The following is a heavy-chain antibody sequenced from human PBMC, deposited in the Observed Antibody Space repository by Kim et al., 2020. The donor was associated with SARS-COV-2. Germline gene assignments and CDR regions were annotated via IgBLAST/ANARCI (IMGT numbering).Heavy chain of an antibody. J-gene: IGHJ4*02. Sequence: ASVKVSCKASGYIFTILKIHWVRRAPGQGLEWMGWVNVNTGDTRYSQRFQDRVTITKDTSATTAYMELNRLTSEDTAVYYCSRNEDIWGQGSLVIVSS. CDR2: VNVNTGDT. CDR3: SRNEDI. V-gene: IGHV1-3*01. CDR1: GYIFTILK.